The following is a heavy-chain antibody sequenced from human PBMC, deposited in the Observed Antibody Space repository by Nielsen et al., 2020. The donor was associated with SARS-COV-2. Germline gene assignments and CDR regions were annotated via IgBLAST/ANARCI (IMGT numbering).Heavy chain of an antibody. J-gene: IGHJ3*02. D-gene: IGHD5-18*01. Sequence: ASVKVSCKASGYTFTNYYVHWVRQAPGQGLEWMGIINPSGGSTSYAQKFQGRVTMTRDTSTSTVYMELSSLRSEDTAVYYCGKDVDTDMESAFDIWGQGTMVTVSS. CDR1: GYTFTNYY. CDR2: INPSGGST. V-gene: IGHV1-46*01. CDR3: GKDVDTDMESAFDI.